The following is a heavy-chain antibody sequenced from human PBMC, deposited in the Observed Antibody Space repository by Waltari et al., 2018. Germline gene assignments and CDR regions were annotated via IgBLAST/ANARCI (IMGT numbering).Heavy chain of an antibody. Sequence: EVQLLESGGGLVQPGGSLRLSCAAYGFTFSNYAMSWVRQAPGEGLEWVSVLYSGGNIYYADSVKGRFTISRDNSKNTVYLQMNSLRAEDTAIYYCSKVGDYGGHYHFDYWGQGALVTVSS. CDR1: GFTFSNYA. D-gene: IGHD4-17*01. V-gene: IGHV3-23*03. J-gene: IGHJ4*02. CDR2: LYSGGNI. CDR3: SKVGDYGGHYHFDY.